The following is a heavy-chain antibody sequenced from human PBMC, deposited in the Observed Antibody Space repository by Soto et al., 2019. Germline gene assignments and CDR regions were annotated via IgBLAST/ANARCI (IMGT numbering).Heavy chain of an antibody. CDR1: GGTFSTSG. CDR2: FVPLLGKP. CDR3: ARECSSGWAGY. Sequence: QVHLVQSGAEVKKPGSSVTVSCKASGGTFSTSGISLVRHAPGQGLEWVGRFVPLLGKPTYAQRFQGRVTITADESTSTAYMELSSLRSEDTAVYYCARECSSGWAGYWGQGTLVAVSS. J-gene: IGHJ4*02. V-gene: IGHV1-69*01. D-gene: IGHD6-19*01.